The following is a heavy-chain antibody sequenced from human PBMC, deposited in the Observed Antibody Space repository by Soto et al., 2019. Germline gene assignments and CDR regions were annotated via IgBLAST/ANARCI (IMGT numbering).Heavy chain of an antibody. Sequence: PSETLSLTCVVSGGSFSTYYYSWIRQSPVKGLEWIGEINHNGNNNYSPSLKLPVTMSLDTSKNQFSLKLTSVTVADTSVYYCARGGSNDWQVAFDIWGQGAMANVSS. V-gene: IGHV4-34*01. CDR1: GGSFSTYY. CDR2: INHNGNN. CDR3: ARGGSNDWQVAFDI. D-gene: IGHD3-9*01. J-gene: IGHJ3*02.